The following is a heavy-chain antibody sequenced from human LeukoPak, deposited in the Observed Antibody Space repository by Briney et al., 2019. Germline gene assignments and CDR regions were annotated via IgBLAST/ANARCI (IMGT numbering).Heavy chain of an antibody. CDR1: GFTFSSYS. V-gene: IGHV3-21*01. Sequence: GGSLRLSCAASGFTFSSYSMKWVRQAPGKGLEWVSFISSSSSYIYYADSVKGRFTISRDNAKNSLYLQMNSVRAEDTAVYYCARGTMFPYYFDYWGQGTLVTVSS. J-gene: IGHJ4*02. CDR3: ARGTMFPYYFDY. D-gene: IGHD3-10*02. CDR2: ISSSSSYI.